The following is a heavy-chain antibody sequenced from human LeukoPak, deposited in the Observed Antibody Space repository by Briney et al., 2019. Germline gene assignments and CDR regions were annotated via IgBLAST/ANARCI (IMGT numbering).Heavy chain of an antibody. V-gene: IGHV3-11*01. CDR1: GFTFSDYY. Sequence: GGSLRLSCAASGFTFSDYYMSWIRQAPGKGLEWVSYISSSGSTIYYADSVKGRFTISRDNAKNSLYLQMNSLRAEDTAVYYCARESTAMVSGNWFDPWGQGTLVTVSS. D-gene: IGHD5-18*01. CDR2: ISSSGSTI. CDR3: ARESTAMVSGNWFDP. J-gene: IGHJ5*02.